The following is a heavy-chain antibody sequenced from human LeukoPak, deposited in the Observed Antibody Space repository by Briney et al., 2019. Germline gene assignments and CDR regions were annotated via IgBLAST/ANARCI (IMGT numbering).Heavy chain of an antibody. J-gene: IGHJ4*02. Sequence: ASVKVSCKVSGYTLTELSMHWVRQAPGKGLEWMGGFDPEDGETIYAQKFQGRVTMTEDTSTDTAYMELSSLRSEDTAVYYCARAYRSLRYFDWLSKPDFDYWGQGTLVTVSS. D-gene: IGHD3-9*01. CDR3: ARAYRSLRYFDWLSKPDFDY. CDR2: FDPEDGET. V-gene: IGHV1-24*01. CDR1: GYTLTELS.